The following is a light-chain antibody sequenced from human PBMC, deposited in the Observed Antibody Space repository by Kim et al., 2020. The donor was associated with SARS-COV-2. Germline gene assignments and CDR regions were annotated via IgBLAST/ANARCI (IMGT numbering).Light chain of an antibody. CDR3: NSRDSNDNVV. V-gene: IGLV3-19*01. Sequence: VALGQTVRITCQGDSLRSYYATWYQQKPAHAPILVIYGKNNRPSGIPDRFSGSSSGNTASLTIAGTQAGDEADYYCNSRDSNDNVVFGGGTQLTVL. J-gene: IGLJ2*01. CDR2: GKN. CDR1: SLRSYY.